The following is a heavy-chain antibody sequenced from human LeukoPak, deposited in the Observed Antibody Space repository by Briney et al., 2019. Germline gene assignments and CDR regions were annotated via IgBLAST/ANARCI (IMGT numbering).Heavy chain of an antibody. V-gene: IGHV4-61*02. CDR2: IYTCGST. D-gene: IGHD5-24*01. CDR1: GGSISSGSYY. Sequence: SQTLSLTCTVSGGSISSGSYYWSWIRQPAGKGLEWIGRIYTCGSTNYNPSLKSRVTISVDTSKNQFSLKLSSVTAADTAVYYCAREGGDGYNPASNFDYWGQGTLVTVSS. J-gene: IGHJ4*02. CDR3: AREGGDGYNPASNFDY.